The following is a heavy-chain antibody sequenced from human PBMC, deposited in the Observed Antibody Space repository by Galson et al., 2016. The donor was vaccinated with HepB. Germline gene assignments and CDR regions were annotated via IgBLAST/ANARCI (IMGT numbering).Heavy chain of an antibody. D-gene: IGHD3-22*01. CDR3: ARLKDRNYYDSSGYPY. J-gene: IGHJ4*02. Sequence: QSGAEVKKPGNSLKISCKGFGYSFSSYWIAWVRQMPGKGLEWMGVIDPNDSDTRYSPSFQGQVTISADKSISTAYLQWSSLKASDTAMYYCARLKDRNYYDSSGYPYWGQGSPVTVSS. V-gene: IGHV5-51*01. CDR2: IDPNDSDT. CDR1: GYSFSSYW.